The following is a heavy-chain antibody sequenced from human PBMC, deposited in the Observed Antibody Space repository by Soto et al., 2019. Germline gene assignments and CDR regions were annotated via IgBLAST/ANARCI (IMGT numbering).Heavy chain of an antibody. V-gene: IGHV4-4*02. CDR2: IYHSGST. D-gene: IGHD1-26*01. Sequence: SETLSLTCAVSGGSISSSNWWSWVRQPPGKGLEWIGEIYHSGSTNYNPSLKSRVTISVDKSKNQFSLQLNSVTPEDTAVYYCARDNSGSYYLAGYYFDYWGQGTLVTVSS. CDR1: GGSISSSNW. J-gene: IGHJ4*02. CDR3: ARDNSGSYYLAGYYFDY.